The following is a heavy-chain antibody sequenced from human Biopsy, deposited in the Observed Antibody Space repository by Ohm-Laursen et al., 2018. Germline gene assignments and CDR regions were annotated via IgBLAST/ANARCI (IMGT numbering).Heavy chain of an antibody. V-gene: IGHV3-15*01. CDR2: IKSKFDGETT. J-gene: IGHJ6*02. Sequence: SLRLSCAASGFTFGDSWMGWIRQAPGKGLEWVGRIKSKFDGETTDYAAPVKGRFIISRDDSKSTLFLQMNSLKVEDTGVYFCSTGGGDFYYNGMDVWGQRTTVTVSS. D-gene: IGHD3-16*01. CDR1: GFTFGDSW. CDR3: STGGGDFYYNGMDV.